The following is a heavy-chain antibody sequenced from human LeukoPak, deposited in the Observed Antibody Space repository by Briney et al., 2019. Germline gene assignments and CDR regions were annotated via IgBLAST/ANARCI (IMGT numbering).Heavy chain of an antibody. V-gene: IGHV4-39*01. CDR2: IYYSGST. J-gene: IGHJ4*02. D-gene: IGHD6-19*01. CDR1: GGSISSSGYY. CDR3: ARLSAVAVAGAYYFDY. Sequence: NASETLSLTCTVSGGSISSSGYYWGWIRQPPGKGLEWIGSIYYSGSTYYNPSLKSRVTISVDTSKNQFSLKLSSVTAADTAVYYCARLSAVAVAGAYYFDYWGQGTLVTVSS.